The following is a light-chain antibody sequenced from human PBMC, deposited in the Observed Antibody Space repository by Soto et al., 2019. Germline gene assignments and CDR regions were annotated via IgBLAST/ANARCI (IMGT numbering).Light chain of an antibody. J-gene: IGKJ4*01. CDR3: QQYNNWLSVA. CDR2: GAS. V-gene: IGKV3D-15*01. CDR1: QSVGTN. Sequence: DIVMTQSPATLSVSPGERVTLSRRASQSVGTNFAWYQQKPGQAPRLLIYGASTRATGVPARFSGSGSGTDFTLTISSLQSEDFAVYYCQQYNNWLSVAFGGGTKVEIK.